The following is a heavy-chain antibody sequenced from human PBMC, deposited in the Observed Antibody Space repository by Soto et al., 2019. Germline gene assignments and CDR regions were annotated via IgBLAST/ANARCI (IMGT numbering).Heavy chain of an antibody. Sequence: QVQLQESGPGLAKPSQTLSLTCTVSGGSISSGGYYWSWIRQHPGKGLEWIGYIYYSGSTYYNPSLKSRVTISVDTSKNQFSLKLSSVTAADTAVYYCARGGIAAAAPPDYWGQGTLVTVSS. CDR3: ARGGIAAAAPPDY. D-gene: IGHD6-13*01. CDR2: IYYSGST. V-gene: IGHV4-31*03. CDR1: GGSISSGGYY. J-gene: IGHJ4*02.